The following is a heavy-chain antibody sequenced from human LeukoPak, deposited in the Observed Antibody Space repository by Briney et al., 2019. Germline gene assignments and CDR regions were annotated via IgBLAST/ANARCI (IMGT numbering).Heavy chain of an antibody. D-gene: IGHD2-2*01. V-gene: IGHV3-30*02. J-gene: IGHJ4*02. CDR3: AKDLPAAYFDY. CDR1: GFTFSSFG. CDR2: IRSDGSIK. Sequence: LAGGSLRLSCAASGFTFSSFGMHWVRQAPGKGLEWVAFIRSDGSIKYYADSVKGRFTISRDNSKNTLYLQMSSLRPEDTAVYCCAKDLPAAYFDYWGQGTLVTVSS.